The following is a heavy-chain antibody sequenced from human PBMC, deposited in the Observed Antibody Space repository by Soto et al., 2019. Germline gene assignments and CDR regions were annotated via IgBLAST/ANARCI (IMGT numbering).Heavy chain of an antibody. J-gene: IGHJ3*02. CDR3: ARAYDSSGPYAFDI. D-gene: IGHD3-22*01. V-gene: IGHV4-31*03. CDR2: IYYSGST. Sequence: LSLTCTVSGGSISSGGYYWSWIRQHPGKGLEWIGYIYYSGSTYYNPSLKSRVTISVDTSKNQFSLKLSSVTAADTAVYYCARAYDSSGPYAFDIWGQGTMVTVSS. CDR1: GGSISSGGYY.